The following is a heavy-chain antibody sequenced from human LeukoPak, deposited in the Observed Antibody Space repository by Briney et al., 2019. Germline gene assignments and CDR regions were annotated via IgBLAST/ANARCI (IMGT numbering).Heavy chain of an antibody. CDR2: ISAYNVNT. CDR1: GYTFANFG. V-gene: IGHV1-18*01. CDR3: ARDDGDY. Sequence: GASVKVSCKASGYTFANFGINWVRQAAGQGPEWMGWISAYNVNTNYTQKFQGRVTLTTDTSTGTAYMELRSLRSDDTAVYYCARDDGDYWGQGTLVTVSS. J-gene: IGHJ4*02.